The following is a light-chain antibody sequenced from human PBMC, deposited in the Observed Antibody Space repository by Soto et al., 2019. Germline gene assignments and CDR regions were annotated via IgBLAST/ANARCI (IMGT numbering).Light chain of an antibody. J-gene: IGKJ2*01. CDR3: QQYNSYSRYT. CDR1: QSISSW. CDR2: KAS. Sequence: DIPMTQSTSTLSASVGDRVTITCRASQSISSWLAWYQQKPGKAPKLLIYKASSLESGVPSRFSGSGSGTEFTLTISSLQPDDFATYYCQQYNSYSRYTFGQGTKLEIK. V-gene: IGKV1-5*03.